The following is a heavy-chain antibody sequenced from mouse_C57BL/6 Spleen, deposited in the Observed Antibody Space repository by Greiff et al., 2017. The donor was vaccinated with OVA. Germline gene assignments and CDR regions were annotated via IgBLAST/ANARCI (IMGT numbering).Heavy chain of an antibody. CDR3: ARGGLYDGYYEWFAY. CDR1: GYTFTSYW. D-gene: IGHD2-3*01. V-gene: IGHV1-55*01. CDR2: IYPGSGST. J-gene: IGHJ2*01. Sequence: QVQLQQPGAELVKPGASVKMSCKASGYTFTSYWITWVKQRPGQGLEWIGDIYPGSGSTNYNEKFKSKATLTVDTSSSTAYMQLSSLTSEDSAVYYCARGGLYDGYYEWFAYWGQGTTLTVSS.